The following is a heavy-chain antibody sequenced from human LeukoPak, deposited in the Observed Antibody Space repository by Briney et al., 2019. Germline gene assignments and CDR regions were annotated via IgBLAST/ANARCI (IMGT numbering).Heavy chain of an antibody. D-gene: IGHD3-3*01. CDR3: ARDYDFWSGYYTSRDYYYYMTS. Sequence: SVKVSCKASGGTFSSYAISWVRQAPGQGLEWMGGIIPIFGTANYAQKFQGRVTITADESTSTAYMELSSLRSEGTAVYYCARDYDFWSGYYTSRDYYYYMTSGAKGPRSPSP. CDR2: IIPIFGTA. J-gene: IGHJ6*03. V-gene: IGHV1-69*01. CDR1: GGTFSSYA.